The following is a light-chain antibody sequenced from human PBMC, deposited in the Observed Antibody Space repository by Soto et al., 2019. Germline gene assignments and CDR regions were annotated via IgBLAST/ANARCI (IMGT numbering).Light chain of an antibody. CDR3: QQLRMYPST. J-gene: IGKJ4*01. CDR2: AAS. V-gene: IGKV1-9*01. Sequence: IQFTQSPSSLSASVGDRVTITCRASQDIAIYLAWYQQKPGEAPKLLIYAASTLYGGVPSRFSGSGSGTDFALTITSLQAADFETYDCQQLRMYPSTFGGGTKVDIK. CDR1: QDIAIY.